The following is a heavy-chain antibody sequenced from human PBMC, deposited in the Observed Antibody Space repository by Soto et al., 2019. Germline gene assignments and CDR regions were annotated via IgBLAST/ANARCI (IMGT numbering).Heavy chain of an antibody. CDR3: ARILMATITPYYYYGMDV. Sequence: GSGPTLVNPTQTLTLTCTFSGFSLSTSGMSVSWIRQPPGKALEWLALIDWDEDKYYSTSLKTRLTISKDTSKNQVVLTMTNMDPVDTATYYCARILMATITPYYYYGMDVWGQGTTVTVSS. CDR1: GFSLSTSGMS. CDR2: IDWDEDK. D-gene: IGHD5-12*01. V-gene: IGHV2-70*01. J-gene: IGHJ6*02.